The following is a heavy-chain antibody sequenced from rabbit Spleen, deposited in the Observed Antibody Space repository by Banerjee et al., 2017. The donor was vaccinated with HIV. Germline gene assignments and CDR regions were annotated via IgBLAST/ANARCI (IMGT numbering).Heavy chain of an antibody. J-gene: IGHJ4*01. CDR3: ARETSGGWGVVLYYFRL. CDR2: IDPVFGST. D-gene: IGHD4-1*01. V-gene: IGHV1S47*01. Sequence: QEQLVESGGGLVQPGGSLKLSCKASGFDFSSYGVSWVRQAPGKGLEWIGYIDPVFGSTYYANWVNGRFTISSHNAQNTLYLQLNSLTAADTATYFCARETSGGWGVVLYYFRLWGQGTLVTVS. CDR1: GFDFSSYG.